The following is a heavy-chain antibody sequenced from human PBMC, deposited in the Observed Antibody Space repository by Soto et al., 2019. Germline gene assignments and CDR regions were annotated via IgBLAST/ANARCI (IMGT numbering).Heavy chain of an antibody. CDR3: ARDANSLDL. CDR1: SYSISSGFF. Sequence: PSETLSLTCVVSSYSISSGFFWAWIRQPPGKGLEWVGSIYHTGDTHYNPSLRSQVSMSVDTSKNHFSLRLTYLTAADTAVYFWARDANSLDLWGQGILVTVSS. D-gene: IGHD4-4*01. V-gene: IGHV4-38-2*02. J-gene: IGHJ5*02. CDR2: IYHTGDT.